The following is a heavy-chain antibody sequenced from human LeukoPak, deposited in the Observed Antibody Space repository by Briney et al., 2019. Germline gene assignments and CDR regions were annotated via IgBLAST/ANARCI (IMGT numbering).Heavy chain of an antibody. CDR2: IYYSGST. CDR3: ARDEGGSYNSSSSDP. CDR1: GGSISSYY. J-gene: IGHJ5*02. Sequence: SETLSLTCTVSGGSISSYYWSWIRQPPGKGLEWIGYIYYSGSTNYNPSLKSRVTISVDTSKNQFSLKLSSVTAADTAVYYCARDEGGSYNSSSSDPWGQGTLVTVSS. D-gene: IGHD6-6*01. V-gene: IGHV4-59*01.